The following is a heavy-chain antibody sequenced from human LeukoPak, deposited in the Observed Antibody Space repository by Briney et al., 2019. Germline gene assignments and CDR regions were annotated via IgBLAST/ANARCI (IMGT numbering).Heavy chain of an antibody. CDR1: GFTFSGYS. CDR2: ISSGSSSI. V-gene: IGHV3-48*04. Sequence: GGSLRLSCAASGFTFSGYSINWVRQAPGKGLEWVSYISSGSSSIFYADSVKGRFTISRDNAENSLYLQMNSLRVEDTAVYYCARGRNSGRTGMDVWGQGTTVTVSS. D-gene: IGHD5-12*01. J-gene: IGHJ6*02. CDR3: ARGRNSGRTGMDV.